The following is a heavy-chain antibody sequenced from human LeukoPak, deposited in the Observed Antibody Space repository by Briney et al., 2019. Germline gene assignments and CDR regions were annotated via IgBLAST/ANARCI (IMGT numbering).Heavy chain of an antibody. J-gene: IGHJ4*02. V-gene: IGHV4-31*03. CDR1: GGSISSGGYY. CDR3: AIHVGYCSGGSCYSPLYYFDY. Sequence: SQTLSLTCTVSGGSISSGGYYWSWIRQHPGKGLEWIGYIYYSGSTYYNPSLKSRVTISVDTSKNQSSLKLSSVTAADTAVYYCAIHVGYCSGGSCYSPLYYFDYWGQGTLVTVSS. CDR2: IYYSGST. D-gene: IGHD2-15*01.